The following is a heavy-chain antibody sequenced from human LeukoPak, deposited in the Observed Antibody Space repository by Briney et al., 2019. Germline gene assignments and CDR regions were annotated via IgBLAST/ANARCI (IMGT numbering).Heavy chain of an antibody. Sequence: GGSLRLSCAASGFTCSNRWMSWVRQAPGKRLERVASITPDGSGDYYMDSVKGRFTISRDNAENSLYLQMNSLGAEDTAVYYCARLMGTVTTYDYWGQGTLVTVSS. J-gene: IGHJ4*02. V-gene: IGHV3-7*01. CDR1: GFTCSNRW. CDR2: ITPDGSGD. D-gene: IGHD1-7*01. CDR3: ARLMGTVTTYDY.